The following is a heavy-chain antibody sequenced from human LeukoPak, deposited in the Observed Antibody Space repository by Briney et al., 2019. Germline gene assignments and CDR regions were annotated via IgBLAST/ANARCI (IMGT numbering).Heavy chain of an antibody. Sequence: QPGGSLRLSCAASGFTFSSYAMSWVRQAPGKGLEWVSAISGSGGSTYYADSVKGRFTISRDNSKNTLYLQMNSLRAEDTAVYYCAKGRLDYYDSTEPLYYFDYWGQGTLVTVSS. CDR2: ISGSGGST. CDR3: AKGRLDYYDSTEPLYYFDY. J-gene: IGHJ4*02. V-gene: IGHV3-23*01. CDR1: GFTFSSYA. D-gene: IGHD3-22*01.